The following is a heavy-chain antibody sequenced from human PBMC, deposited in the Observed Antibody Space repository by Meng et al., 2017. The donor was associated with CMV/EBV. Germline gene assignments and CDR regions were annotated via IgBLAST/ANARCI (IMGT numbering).Heavy chain of an antibody. D-gene: IGHD3-3*01. CDR1: GYTFTSYG. J-gene: IGHJ6*02. Sequence: ASVKVSCKASGYTFTSYGISWVRQAPGQGLEWMGWINPNSGGTNYAQKFQGRVTMTRDTSISTAYMELSRLRSDDTAVYYCARDWTIPYYGMGVWGQGTTVTVSS. CDR3: ARDWTIPYYGMGV. V-gene: IGHV1-2*02. CDR2: INPNSGGT.